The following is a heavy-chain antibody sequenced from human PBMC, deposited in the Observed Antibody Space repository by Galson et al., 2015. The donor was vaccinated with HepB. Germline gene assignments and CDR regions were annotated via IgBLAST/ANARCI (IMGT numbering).Heavy chain of an antibody. V-gene: IGHV3-23*01. CDR3: AKGKYLVLVGNWFDP. J-gene: IGHJ5*02. Sequence: SLRLSCAASGFAFSNVAMAWVRQAPGKGLEWVSAIGGSGTSTYYADSVEGRFTISRDNARNTLYLQMDSLRVEDTAFYYCAKGKYLVLVGNWFDPWGQGTLVTVSS. CDR1: GFAFSNVA. D-gene: IGHD1-26*01. CDR2: IGGSGTST.